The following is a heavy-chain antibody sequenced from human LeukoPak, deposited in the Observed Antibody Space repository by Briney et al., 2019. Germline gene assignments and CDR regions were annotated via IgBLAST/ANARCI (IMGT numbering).Heavy chain of an antibody. Sequence: ASVKVSCKASGYTFTGYYMHWVRQAPGQGLEWMGWINPNSGGTNYAQKFQGRVTMTRDTSISTAYMELSRLGSDDTAVYYCARGGAGWLQSNWFDPWGQGTLVTVSS. CDR3: ARGGAGWLQSNWFDP. CDR2: INPNSGGT. J-gene: IGHJ5*02. D-gene: IGHD5-12*01. CDR1: GYTFTGYY. V-gene: IGHV1-2*02.